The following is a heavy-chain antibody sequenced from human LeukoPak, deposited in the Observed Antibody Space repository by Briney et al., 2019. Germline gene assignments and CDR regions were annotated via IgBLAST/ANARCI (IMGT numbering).Heavy chain of an antibody. D-gene: IGHD6-19*01. V-gene: IGHV1-69*13. CDR2: IIPIFGTA. CDR3: ARLRGSGWSSGDDFDY. Sequence: ASVKVSCKASGGTFSSYTISWVRQAPGQGLEWMGGIIPIFGTANYAQKFQGRVTITADESTSTAYMELSSLRSEDTAVYYCARLRGSGWSSGDDFDYWGQGTLVTVSS. CDR1: GGTFSSYT. J-gene: IGHJ4*02.